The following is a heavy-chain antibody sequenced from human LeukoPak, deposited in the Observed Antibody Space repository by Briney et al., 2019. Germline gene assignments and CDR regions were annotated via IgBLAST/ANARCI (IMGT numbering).Heavy chain of an antibody. J-gene: IGHJ6*02. CDR2: INHSGST. Sequence: PSETLSLTCAVYGGSFSGYYWSWIRQPPGKGLEWIGEINHSGSTNYNPSLKSRVTISVDTSKNQFSLKLSSVTAADTAVYYCARESVVNHYGMDVWGQGTTVTVSS. D-gene: IGHD2-15*01. V-gene: IGHV4-34*01. CDR1: GGSFSGYY. CDR3: ARESVVNHYGMDV.